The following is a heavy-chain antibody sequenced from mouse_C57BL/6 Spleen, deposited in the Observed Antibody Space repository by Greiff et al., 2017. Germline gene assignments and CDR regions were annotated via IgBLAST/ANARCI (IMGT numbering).Heavy chain of an antibody. CDR2: IYPSDSET. CDR1: GYTFTSYW. Sequence: QVQLQQPGAELVRPGSSVKLSCKASGYTFTSYWMDWVKQRPGQGLEWIGNIYPSDSETHYNQKFKDKATLTVDKSSSTAYMQLSSLTSEDSAVYYCARAGTLYAMDYWGQGTSVTVSS. J-gene: IGHJ4*01. CDR3: ARAGTLYAMDY. V-gene: IGHV1-61*01. D-gene: IGHD4-1*01.